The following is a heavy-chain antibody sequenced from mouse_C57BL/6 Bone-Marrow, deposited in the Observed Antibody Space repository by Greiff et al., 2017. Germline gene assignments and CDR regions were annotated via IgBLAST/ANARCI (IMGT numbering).Heavy chain of an antibody. D-gene: IGHD1-1*01. J-gene: IGHJ3*01. CDR3: ARLFVYYGSSFAY. V-gene: IGHV5-17*01. CDR1: GFTFSDYG. Sequence: EVQVVESGGGLVKPGGSLKLSCAASGFTFSDYGMHWVRQAPEKGLEWVAYISSGSSTIYYADTVKGRFTISRDNAKNTLFLQMTSLRSEDTAMYYCARLFVYYGSSFAYWGQGTLVTVSA. CDR2: ISSGSSTI.